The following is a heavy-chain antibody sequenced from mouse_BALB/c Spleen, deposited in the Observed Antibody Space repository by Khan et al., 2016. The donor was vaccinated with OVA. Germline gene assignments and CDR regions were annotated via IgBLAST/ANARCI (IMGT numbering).Heavy chain of an antibody. CDR2: ISDGGSYT. CDR1: GFTFSDYY. D-gene: IGHD2-13*01. J-gene: IGHJ3*01. Sequence: EVELVESGGGLVKPGGSLTLSCAASGFTFSDYYMYWVRQTPEKRLEWVATISDGGSYTYYPDSVKGRFTISRDDAENNLYLHMSSLKSDDTAMDYCVRGYYGDPFAYWGQGTLGTVSA. CDR3: VRGYYGDPFAY. V-gene: IGHV5-4*02.